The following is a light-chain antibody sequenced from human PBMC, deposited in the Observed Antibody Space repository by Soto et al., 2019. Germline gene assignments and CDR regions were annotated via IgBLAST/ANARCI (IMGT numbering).Light chain of an antibody. V-gene: IGKV3-20*01. J-gene: IGKJ1*01. CDR1: QSVSSSY. Sequence: EIVLTQSPGTLSLSPWERATLSCRASQSVSSSYLAWYQQKPGLAPRLLIYGASSRATGIPDRFRGSGSGTDFTLTISRLEPEDFAVYYCQQYGSSPPTFGQGTKVDIK. CDR2: GAS. CDR3: QQYGSSPPT.